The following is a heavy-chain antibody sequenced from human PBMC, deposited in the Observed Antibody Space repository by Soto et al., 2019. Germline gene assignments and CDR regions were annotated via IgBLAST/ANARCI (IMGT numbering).Heavy chain of an antibody. CDR1: GFTFSNAW. V-gene: IGHV3-15*01. D-gene: IGHD6-13*01. Sequence: EVQLVESGGGLVKPGGSLRLSCVASGFTFSNAWMSWVRQAPGKGLEWVGRIKSKTDGGTTDYAAPVKGRFTISRDDSKNTLYLQMNSLKTEDTAVYYCTTEAQIDSSSWWGGEYWGQGTLVTVSS. CDR3: TTEAQIDSSSWWGGEY. CDR2: IKSKTDGGTT. J-gene: IGHJ4*02.